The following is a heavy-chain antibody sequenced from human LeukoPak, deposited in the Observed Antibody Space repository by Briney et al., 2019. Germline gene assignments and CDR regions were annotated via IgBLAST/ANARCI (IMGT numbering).Heavy chain of an antibody. Sequence: GSLRLSCAASRFTFSSYGMHWVRQAPGKGLEWVAYIQYDGSNEQYADSVKGRFSISRDSSKNILYLQMNSLRAEDTAVYYCAKDRCSNGVGCYYYYMDVWGKGTTVTISS. J-gene: IGHJ6*03. CDR1: RFTFSSYG. V-gene: IGHV3-30*02. CDR2: IQYDGSNE. D-gene: IGHD2-8*01. CDR3: AKDRCSNGVGCYYYYMDV.